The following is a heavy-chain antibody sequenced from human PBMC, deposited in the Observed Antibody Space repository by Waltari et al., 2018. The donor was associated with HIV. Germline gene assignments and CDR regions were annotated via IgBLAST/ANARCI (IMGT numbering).Heavy chain of an antibody. J-gene: IGHJ5*02. CDR1: GFSLSTSGVG. Sequence: QITLKESGPTLVKPTQPLTLTCTFSGFSLSTSGVGVGWIRQPPGKALEWLALIYWNDDKRYSPSLKSRLTITKDTSKNQVVLTMTNVDPVDTATYYCAHRPLGSTAFDPWGQGTLVTVSS. D-gene: IGHD3-16*01. CDR2: IYWNDDK. V-gene: IGHV2-5*01. CDR3: AHRPLGSTAFDP.